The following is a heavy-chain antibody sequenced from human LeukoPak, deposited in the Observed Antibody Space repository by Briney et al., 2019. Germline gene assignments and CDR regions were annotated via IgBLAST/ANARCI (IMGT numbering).Heavy chain of an antibody. J-gene: IGHJ3*02. CDR3: ARYYDSSGRTPGGLDI. Sequence: GGSLRLSCAASGFTFGTYSMNWVRQAPGKGLEWVSIIYSGGSTYYADSVKGRFTISRDNSKNTLYLQMNSLRAEDTAVYYCARYYDSSGRTPGGLDIWGQGTMVTVSS. CDR2: IYSGGST. D-gene: IGHD3-22*01. CDR1: GFTFGTYS. V-gene: IGHV3-53*01.